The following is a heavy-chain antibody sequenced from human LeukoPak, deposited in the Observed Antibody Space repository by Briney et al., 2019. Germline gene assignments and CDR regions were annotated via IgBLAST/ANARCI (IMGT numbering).Heavy chain of an antibody. V-gene: IGHV3-7*01. CDR2: IKYDGNEK. D-gene: IGHD3-9*01. J-gene: IGHJ4*02. CDR3: ARGKVDFAF. CDR1: GFTVSSNS. Sequence: GGSLRLSCTVSGFTVSSNSMNWVRQAPGKGLEWVANIKYDGNEKYYVDSVKGRFTISRDNAKNSVYLQMNSLTAADTAVYYCARGKVDFAFWGQGTWSPSP.